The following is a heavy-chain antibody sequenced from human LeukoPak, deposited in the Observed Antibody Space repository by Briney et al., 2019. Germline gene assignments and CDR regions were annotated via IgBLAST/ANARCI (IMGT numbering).Heavy chain of an antibody. D-gene: IGHD2-21*02. J-gene: IGHJ4*02. CDR3: AGRGDYYFDY. CDR2: INHSGST. CDR1: GGSFSGYY. Sequence: SETLSLTCAVYGGSFSGYYWSWIRQPPGKGLEWIGEINHSGSTNYNPSLKSRATISVDTSKNQFSLKLSSVTAADTAVYYCAGRGDYYFDYWGQGTLVTVSS. V-gene: IGHV4-34*01.